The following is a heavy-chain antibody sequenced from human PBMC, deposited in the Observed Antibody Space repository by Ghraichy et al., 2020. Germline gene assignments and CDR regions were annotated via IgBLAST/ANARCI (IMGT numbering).Heavy chain of an antibody. CDR3: ARDLGGGDPKCRDY. D-gene: IGHD2-21*02. CDR1: GFSLSRYG. J-gene: IGHJ4*02. CDR2: IWYDGSNK. Sequence: GGSLRLSCSASGFSLSRYGMHWVRQAPGKGLEWVAVIWYDGSNKYYADSVKGRFIISRDNSKNTLYLQLNSLRDEDTAVYYCARDLGGGDPKCRDYWGLGTLIIVSS. V-gene: IGHV3-33*01.